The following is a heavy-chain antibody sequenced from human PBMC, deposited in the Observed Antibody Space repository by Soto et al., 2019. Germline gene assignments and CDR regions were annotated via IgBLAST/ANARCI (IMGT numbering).Heavy chain of an antibody. CDR3: GRGPNQWSVLMLYAVDAFDI. V-gene: IGHV4-34*01. Sequence: SETLSLPCAASGGSFSAYSWAWIRQPPGKRLKWTGEINHSGSTNYNPYHKSRVNISVDTTKNQFYRNMSTATDAARTEYYNGRGPNQWSVLMLYAVDAFDIWGQGTMVTVSS. J-gene: IGHJ3*02. CDR1: GGSFSAYS. D-gene: IGHD2-8*01. CDR2: INHSGST.